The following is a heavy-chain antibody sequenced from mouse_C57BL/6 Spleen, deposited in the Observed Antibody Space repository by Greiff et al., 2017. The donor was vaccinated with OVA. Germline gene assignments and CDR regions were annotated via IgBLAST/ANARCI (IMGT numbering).Heavy chain of an antibody. CDR2: INPYNGDT. Sequence: EVKLMESGPELVKPGDSVKISCKASGYSFTGYFMNWVMQSHGKSLEWIGRINPYNGDTFYNQKFKGKATLTVDKSSSTAHMELRSLTSEDSAVYYCAREVYGNYLYYFDYWGQGTTLTVSS. J-gene: IGHJ2*01. CDR3: AREVYGNYLYYFDY. CDR1: GYSFTGYF. D-gene: IGHD2-1*01. V-gene: IGHV1-20*01.